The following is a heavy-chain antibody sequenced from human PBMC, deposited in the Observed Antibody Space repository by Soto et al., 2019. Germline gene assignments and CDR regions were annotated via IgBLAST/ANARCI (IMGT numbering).Heavy chain of an antibody. V-gene: IGHV1-69*13. Sequence: SVKVSCKASGGTFSSYAISWVRQAPGQGLEWMGGIIPIFGTANYAQKFQGRVTITADESTSTAYMELSSLRSEDTAVYYCARDRYERGYYYYYGMDVWGQGTTVTVS. J-gene: IGHJ6*02. CDR3: ARDRYERGYYYYYGMDV. CDR2: IIPIFGTA. D-gene: IGHD1-20*01. CDR1: GGTFSSYA.